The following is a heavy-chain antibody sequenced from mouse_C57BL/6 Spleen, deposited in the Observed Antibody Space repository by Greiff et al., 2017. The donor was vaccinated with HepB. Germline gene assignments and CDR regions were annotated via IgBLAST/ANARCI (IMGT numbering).Heavy chain of an antibody. V-gene: IGHV1-53*01. CDR1: GYTFTSYW. Sequence: QVQLQQPGTELVKPGASVKLSCKASGYTFTSYWMHWVKQRPGQGLEWIGNINPSNGGTNYNEKFKSKATLTVDKSSSTAYMQLSSLTSADSAVYYCARSPPDDYDDYAMDYWGQGTSVTVSS. CDR2: INPSNGGT. J-gene: IGHJ4*01. D-gene: IGHD2-4*01. CDR3: ARSPPDDYDDYAMDY.